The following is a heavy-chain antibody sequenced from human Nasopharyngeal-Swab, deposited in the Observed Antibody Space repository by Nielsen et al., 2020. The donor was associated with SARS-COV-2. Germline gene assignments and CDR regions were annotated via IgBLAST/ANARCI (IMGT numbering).Heavy chain of an antibody. CDR3: AVEPSPYYYGMDV. D-gene: IGHD6-6*01. J-gene: IGHJ6*02. V-gene: IGHV3-20*04. CDR1: GFTFDDYG. CDR2: INWNGGST. Sequence: GESLKISCAASGFTFDDYGMSWVRQAPGKGLEWVSGINWNGGSTGYADSVKGRFTISRDNAKNSLYLQMNSLRAEDTALYYCAVEPSPYYYGMDVWGQGTTVTVSS.